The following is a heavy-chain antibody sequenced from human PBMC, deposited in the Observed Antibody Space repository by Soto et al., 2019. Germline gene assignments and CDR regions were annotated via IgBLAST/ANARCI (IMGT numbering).Heavy chain of an antibody. J-gene: IGHJ6*02. CDR3: AKHHRGYSSSYIDV. Sequence: EVQLLESGGGLVQPGGSLRLSCAASGFTFSSYAVSWVRQAPGKGLEWVSTISGSGGVTYYADSGKGRFTSSRDNSKSPLDRQIDSLRAASAAVYYCAKHHRGYSSSYIDVWGQGTTVTFSS. CDR2: ISGSGGVT. V-gene: IGHV3-23*01. CDR1: GFTFSSYA. D-gene: IGHD6-13*01.